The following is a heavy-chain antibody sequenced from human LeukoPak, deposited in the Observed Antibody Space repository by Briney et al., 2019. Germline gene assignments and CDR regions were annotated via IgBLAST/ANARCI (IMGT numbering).Heavy chain of an antibody. D-gene: IGHD5-18*01. J-gene: IGHJ6*03. CDR1: GYTFTSYD. Sequence: GGSVKFSCKASGYTFTSYDINWVRQATGQGLEWMGWMNPNSGNTGYAQKFQGRVTITRNTSISTAYMELSSLRSEDTAVYYCARAARIQLWPDYYYYYMDVWGKGTTVTVSS. CDR3: ARAARIQLWPDYYYYYMDV. V-gene: IGHV1-8*03. CDR2: MNPNSGNT.